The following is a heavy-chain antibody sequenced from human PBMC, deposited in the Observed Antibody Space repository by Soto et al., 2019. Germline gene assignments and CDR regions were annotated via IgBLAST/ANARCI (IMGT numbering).Heavy chain of an antibody. Sequence: PGGSLRLSCAASGFTFSSYGMHWVRQAPGKGLEWVAVISYDGSNKYYADSVKGRFTISRDNSKNTLDLQMNSLRAEDTAVYYCARSMYYYDSSGPGVAFDIWGQGTMVTVSS. CDR3: ARSMYYYDSSGPGVAFDI. CDR1: GFTFSSYG. J-gene: IGHJ3*02. CDR2: ISYDGSNK. V-gene: IGHV3-30*03. D-gene: IGHD3-22*01.